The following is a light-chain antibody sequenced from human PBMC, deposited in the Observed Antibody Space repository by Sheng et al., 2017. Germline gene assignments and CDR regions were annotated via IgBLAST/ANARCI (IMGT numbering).Light chain of an antibody. CDR2: DAS. J-gene: IGKJ2*01. CDR1: QSVSSY. V-gene: IGKV3-11*01. Sequence: EIVLTQSPGTLSLSPGERATLSCRASQSVSSYLAWYQQKPGQAPRLLIYDASNRATGIPARFSGSGSGTDFTLTISSLEPEDFAVYYCQQYYTIPYTFGQGTKLEIK. CDR3: QQYYTIPYT.